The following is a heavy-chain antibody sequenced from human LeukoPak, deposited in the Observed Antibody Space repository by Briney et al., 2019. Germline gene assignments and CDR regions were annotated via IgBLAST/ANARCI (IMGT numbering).Heavy chain of an antibody. CDR3: ARVDDEYCSGGSCYYYYGMDV. CDR2: MNPNSGNT. V-gene: IGHV1-8*01. J-gene: IGHJ6*02. Sequence: ASLKVSCKASGYTWTSYDINWVRQATGQGLEWMGWMNPNSGNTGYAQKFQGRVTMTRNTSISTAYMELSSLRSEDTAVYYCARVDDEYCSGGSCYYYYGMDVWGQGTTVTVSS. CDR1: GYTWTSYD. D-gene: IGHD2-15*01.